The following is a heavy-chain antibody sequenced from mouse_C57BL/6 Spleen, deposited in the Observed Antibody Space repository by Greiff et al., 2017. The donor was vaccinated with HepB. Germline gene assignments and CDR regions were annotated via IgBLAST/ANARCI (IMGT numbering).Heavy chain of an antibody. CDR3: AVDSSGYGWFAY. CDR1: GYAFSSSW. V-gene: IGHV1-82*01. J-gene: IGHJ3*01. D-gene: IGHD3-2*02. Sequence: QVQLKESGPELVKPGASVKISCKASGYAFSSSWMNWVKQRPGKGLEWIGRIYPGDGDTNYNGKFKGKPTLTADKSSSTAYMHLSSLTSEDSAVYFCAVDSSGYGWFAYWGQGTLVTVSA. CDR2: IYPGDGDT.